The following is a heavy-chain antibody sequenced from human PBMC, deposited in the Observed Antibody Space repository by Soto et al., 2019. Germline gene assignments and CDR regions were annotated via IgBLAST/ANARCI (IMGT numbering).Heavy chain of an antibody. J-gene: IGHJ4*02. CDR1: GYSFTTYW. Sequence: GESLKISCKGSGYSFTTYWIGWVRQMPGKGLEWMGIIYPGDSDTRYSPSFQGQVTISADKSISTAYLQWSSLRVEDTAVYYCARGNGHSYYYFDNWGQGTLVTVSS. CDR2: IYPGDSDT. CDR3: ARGNGHSYYYFDN. V-gene: IGHV5-51*01. D-gene: IGHD1-26*01.